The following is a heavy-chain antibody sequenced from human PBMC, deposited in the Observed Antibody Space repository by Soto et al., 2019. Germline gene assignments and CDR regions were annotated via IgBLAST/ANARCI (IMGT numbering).Heavy chain of an antibody. D-gene: IGHD3-3*01. J-gene: IGHJ4*02. V-gene: IGHV3-15*07. CDR1: GFTFSNAW. CDR3: TTAKQKRRDDFWSGYYTDLWESNDY. Sequence: PGGSLRLSCAASGFTFSNAWMNWVRQAPGKGLEWVGRIKSKTDGGTTDYAAPVKGRFTISRDDSKNTLYLQMNSLKTEDTAVYYCTTAKQKRRDDFWSGYYTDLWESNDYWGQGTLVTVSS. CDR2: IKSKTDGGTT.